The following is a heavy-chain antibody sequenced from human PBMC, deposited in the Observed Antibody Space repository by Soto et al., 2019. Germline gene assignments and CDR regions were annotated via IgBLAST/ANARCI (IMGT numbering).Heavy chain of an antibody. CDR3: AADSRYCSGDNCKDY. CDR2: IVVGSGHT. V-gene: IGHV1-58*02. D-gene: IGHD2-15*01. Sequence: SVKVSCKASGFTFTSSAMQWVRQARGQRLEWIGWIVVGSGHTNYAQKFQERVTITRDMSTSTAYMELSSLRSEDTAVYYCAADSRYCSGDNCKDYWGQGTLVTVSS. J-gene: IGHJ4*02. CDR1: GFTFTSSA.